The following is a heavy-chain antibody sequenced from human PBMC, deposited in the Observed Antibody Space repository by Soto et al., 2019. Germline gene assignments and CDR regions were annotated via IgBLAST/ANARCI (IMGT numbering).Heavy chain of an antibody. J-gene: IGHJ2*01. CDR3: ASSVDYWYFDL. CDR1: GFTVSSNY. CDR2: IYSGGTT. D-gene: IGHD5-12*01. Sequence: EVQLVESGGGLVQPGGSLRLSCAASGFTVSSNYMSWVRQAPGKGLEWVSVIYSGGTTYYADSVKGRFTISRDNSNNTLYLQMNSLRAEDTAVYYCASSVDYWYFDLWGRGTLVTVSS. V-gene: IGHV3-66*01.